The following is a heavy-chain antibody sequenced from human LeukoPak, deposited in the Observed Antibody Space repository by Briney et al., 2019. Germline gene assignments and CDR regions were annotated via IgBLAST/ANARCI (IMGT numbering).Heavy chain of an antibody. Sequence: PSETLSLTCTVSGGSISSYYWSWIRQPPGKGLEWIGYIYYSGSTNYNPSLKSRVTISVDTSKNQFSLKLSSVTAADTAVYYCARYGPRRLPPNLFDYWGQGTLVTVSS. D-gene: IGHD5-18*01. CDR2: IYYSGST. V-gene: IGHV4-59*01. CDR3: ARYGPRRLPPNLFDY. CDR1: GGSISSYY. J-gene: IGHJ4*02.